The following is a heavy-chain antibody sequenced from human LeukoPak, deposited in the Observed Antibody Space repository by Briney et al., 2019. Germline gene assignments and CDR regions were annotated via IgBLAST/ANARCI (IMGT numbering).Heavy chain of an antibody. CDR2: ISTYNGNT. CDR1: GGTFSSYA. Sequence: ASVKVSCKASGGTFSSYAISWVRQAPGQGLEWMGWISTYNGNTNYAQKLQGRVTMTTDTSTSTAYMELRSLRSDDTAVYYCARAGPNYYDSSGPYAFDIWGQGTMVTVSS. J-gene: IGHJ3*02. V-gene: IGHV1-18*01. D-gene: IGHD3-22*01. CDR3: ARAGPNYYDSSGPYAFDI.